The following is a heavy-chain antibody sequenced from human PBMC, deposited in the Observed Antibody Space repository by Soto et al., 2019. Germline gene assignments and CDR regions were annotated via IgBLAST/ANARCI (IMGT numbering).Heavy chain of an antibody. J-gene: IGHJ5*02. CDR2: IYYSGST. D-gene: IGHD6-19*01. Sequence: SETLSLTCTVSGGSISSGGYHWSWIRQHPGKGLEWIGYIYYSGSTYYNPSLKSRVTISVDTSKNQFSLKLSSVTAADTAVYYCASGYSSGWYNWFYPWGQGTLVTVSS. CDR3: ASGYSSGWYNWFYP. V-gene: IGHV4-31*03. CDR1: GGSISSGGYH.